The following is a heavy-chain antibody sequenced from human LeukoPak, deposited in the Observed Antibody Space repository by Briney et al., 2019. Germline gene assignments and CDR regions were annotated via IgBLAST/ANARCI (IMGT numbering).Heavy chain of an antibody. J-gene: IGHJ4*02. CDR1: GYTFTGYY. CDR2: INPNSGGT. Sequence: ASVKVSCKASGYTFTGYYMHWVRQAPGQGLEWMGWINPNSGGTNYAQKFKGRVTMTRDTSISTAYMELSRLRSDDTAVYYCARELTYYYDSSGYYNDYWGQGTLVTVSS. CDR3: ARELTYYYDSSGYYNDY. D-gene: IGHD3-22*01. V-gene: IGHV1-2*02.